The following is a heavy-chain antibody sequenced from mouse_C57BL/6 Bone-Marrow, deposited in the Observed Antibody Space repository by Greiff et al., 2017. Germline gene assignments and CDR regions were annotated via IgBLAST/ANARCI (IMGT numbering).Heavy chain of an antibody. CDR3: ARGDYYGSSYSRIAY. Sequence: QVQLQQPGAELVMPGASVKLSCKASGYTFTSYWMHWVKQRPGQGLEWIGEIDPSDSYTNYNQKFKGKSTLTVDKSSSTAYMQLSSLTSEDSAVYYCARGDYYGSSYSRIAYWGQGTLVTVSA. D-gene: IGHD1-1*01. CDR1: GYTFTSYW. V-gene: IGHV1-69*01. J-gene: IGHJ3*01. CDR2: IDPSDSYT.